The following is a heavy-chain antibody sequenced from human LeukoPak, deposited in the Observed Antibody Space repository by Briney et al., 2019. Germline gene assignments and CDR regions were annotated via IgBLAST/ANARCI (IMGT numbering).Heavy chain of an antibody. J-gene: IGHJ4*02. D-gene: IGHD2-2*01. CDR1: GDSVSRNNIA. CDR3: ARGRDVVVVPGADFDY. V-gene: IGHV6-1*01. CDR2: TYYRSKWYN. Sequence: SQTLSLTCAISGDSVSRNNIAWNWIRQSPSRGLEWLGRTYYRSKWYNDYAVSVKSRITITPDTSKNQFSLQLNSVTPEGTAVYYCARGRDVVVVPGADFDYWGQGTLVTVSS.